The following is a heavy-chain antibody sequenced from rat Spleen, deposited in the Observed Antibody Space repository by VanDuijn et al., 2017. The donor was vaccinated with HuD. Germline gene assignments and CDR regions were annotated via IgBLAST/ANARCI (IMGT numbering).Heavy chain of an antibody. CDR2: INYDGDNT. V-gene: IGHV5-20*01. CDR1: GFTFSDYH. D-gene: IGHD1-6*01. J-gene: IGHJ2*01. CDR3: TRDRILRSTGFDY. Sequence: EVQLVESGGGLVKPGGSLKLSCAASGFTFSDYHFAWVRQAPTRGLECVAPINYDGDNTYYRDSVTGRFTVSRDNAKSSLYLQMDSLRSEDTATYYCTRDRILRSTGFDYWGQGVMVTVSS.